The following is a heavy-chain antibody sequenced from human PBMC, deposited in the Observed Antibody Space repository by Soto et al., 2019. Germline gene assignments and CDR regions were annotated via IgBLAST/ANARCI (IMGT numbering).Heavy chain of an antibody. CDR3: ARGSPFVIAAASYYGMDV. J-gene: IGHJ6*02. Sequence: GGSLRFSCAASGFTFSSYDMHWVRQATGKGLEWVSAIGTAGDTYYPGSVKGRFTISRENAKNSLYLQMNSLRAGDTAVYYCARGSPFVIAAASYYGMDVWGQGTTVTVSS. D-gene: IGHD6-13*01. V-gene: IGHV3-13*01. CDR1: GFTFSSYD. CDR2: IGTAGDT.